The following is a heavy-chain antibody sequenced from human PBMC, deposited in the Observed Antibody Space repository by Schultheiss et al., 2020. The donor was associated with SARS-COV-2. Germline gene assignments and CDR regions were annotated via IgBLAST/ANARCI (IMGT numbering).Heavy chain of an antibody. V-gene: IGHV3-21*05. Sequence: GGSLRLSCAASGFTFSGSAMHWVRQAPGKGLEWLAYFGTTPTFIYYADSVKGRFTISRHNSKNTLYLQMNSLRAGDTAVYYCARWGLDYGDYEVYYYYGMDVWGQGTTVTVSS. CDR3: ARWGLDYGDYEVYYYYGMDV. CDR1: GFTFSGSA. D-gene: IGHD4-17*01. CDR2: FGTTPTFI. J-gene: IGHJ6*02.